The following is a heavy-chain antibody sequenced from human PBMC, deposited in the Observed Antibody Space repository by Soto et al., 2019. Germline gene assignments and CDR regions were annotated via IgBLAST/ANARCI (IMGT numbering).Heavy chain of an antibody. J-gene: IGHJ6*02. V-gene: IGHV3-30*18. D-gene: IGHD1-26*01. CDR2: ISYDGSNK. Sequence: QVQLVESGGGVVQPGRSLRLSCAASGFTFSSYGMHWVRQAPGKGLEWVAVISYDGSNKYYADSVKGRFTISRDNSKNTLYLQMNSLRAEDTAVYYCAKDLRGEGGSYSIYYYYGMDVWGQGTTVTVSS. CDR3: AKDLRGEGGSYSIYYYYGMDV. CDR1: GFTFSSYG.